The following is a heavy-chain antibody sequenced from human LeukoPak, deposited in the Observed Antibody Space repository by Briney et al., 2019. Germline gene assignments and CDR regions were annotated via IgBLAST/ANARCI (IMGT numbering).Heavy chain of an antibody. Sequence: SETLSLTCTVSGGSVSSGSYYWSWIRQPPGKGLEWIGYIYYGGNTNYNPSLKSRVTISVDTSKNQFSLRLTSVTAADTAVYYCARGVDSSSYFFDFWGRGTLVTVSS. J-gene: IGHJ4*02. V-gene: IGHV4-61*01. CDR3: ARGVDSSSYFFDF. CDR2: IYYGGNT. CDR1: GGSVSSGSYY. D-gene: IGHD6-13*01.